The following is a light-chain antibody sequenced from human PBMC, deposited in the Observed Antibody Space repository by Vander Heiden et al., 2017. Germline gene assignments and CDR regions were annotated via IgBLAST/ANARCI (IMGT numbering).Light chain of an antibody. J-gene: IGKJ4*01. CDR1: QSISSS. CDR3: QQRSKWPLT. Sequence: EIVLTQSPATLSLSPGERATLSCRASQSISSSLAWYQQNPGQAPRLLIYDASNRATGIPARFSGSGSGTDFTLSISSLEPEDFAVYYCQQRSKWPLTFGGGTQVEIK. V-gene: IGKV3-11*01. CDR2: DAS.